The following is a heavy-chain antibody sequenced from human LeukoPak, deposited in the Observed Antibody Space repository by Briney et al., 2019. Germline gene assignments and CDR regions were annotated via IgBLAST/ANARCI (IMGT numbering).Heavy chain of an antibody. CDR2: ISDIGGRT. CDR3: AKGNLQSRHSTGFDH. D-gene: IGHD6-25*01. J-gene: IGHJ4*02. V-gene: IGHV3-23*01. Sequence: GGSLRLSCAASGFTFNRYAMSWVRQAPGKGLEWVAVISDIGGRTYHADSVKGRFTISRDNSKNTLHLQMNSLRAEDTAVYYCAKGNLQSRHSTGFDHWGQGTLIAVSS. CDR1: GFTFNRYA.